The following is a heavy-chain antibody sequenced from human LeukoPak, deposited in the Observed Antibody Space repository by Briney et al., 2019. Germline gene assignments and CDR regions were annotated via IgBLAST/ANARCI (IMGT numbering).Heavy chain of an antibody. D-gene: IGHD4-11*01. J-gene: IGHJ5*02. CDR3: ARYLFVDFRTYDWFAP. CDR1: GGSFSGYN. Sequence: PSETLSLTCAVYGGSFSGYNWSWIRQPPGKGLEWMGEINHSGNTNYNPSLKSRITISLDTSTNQFSLKVTYVTEADTAVYYCARYLFVDFRTYDWFAPWGQGTLVTVSS. CDR2: INHSGNT. V-gene: IGHV4-34*01.